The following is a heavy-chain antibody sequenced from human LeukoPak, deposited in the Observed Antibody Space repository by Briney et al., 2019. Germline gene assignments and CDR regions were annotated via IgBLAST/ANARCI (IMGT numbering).Heavy chain of an antibody. CDR1: GFTFSSYW. V-gene: IGHV3-7*01. Sequence: PGGSLRLSCAASGFTFSSYWMSWVRQAPGKGLEWVANIKQDGSEKYYVDSVKGRFTISRDNAKNTLYLQMNSLRAEDTAVYYCAREGPRGNSQFDYWGRGTLVTVSS. CDR2: IKQDGSEK. CDR3: AREGPRGNSQFDY. D-gene: IGHD2/OR15-2a*01. J-gene: IGHJ4*02.